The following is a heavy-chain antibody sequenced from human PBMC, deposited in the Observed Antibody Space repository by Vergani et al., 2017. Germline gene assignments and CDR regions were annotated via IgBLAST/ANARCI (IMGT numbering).Heavy chain of an antibody. CDR2: MNPNSGNT. CDR1: GYTFTSYD. J-gene: IGHJ6*03. D-gene: IGHD6-13*01. V-gene: IGHV1-8*01. CDR3: ARPGSSWYHSRSVWGAYYYYVDV. Sequence: QVQLVQSGAEVKKPGASVKVSCKASGYTFTSYDINWVRQATGQGLEWMGWMNPNSGNTGYAQKFQGRVTMTRNTSISTAYMALSSLRSEDTAVYYCARPGSSWYHSRSVWGAYYYYVDVWGKGTTVTVSS.